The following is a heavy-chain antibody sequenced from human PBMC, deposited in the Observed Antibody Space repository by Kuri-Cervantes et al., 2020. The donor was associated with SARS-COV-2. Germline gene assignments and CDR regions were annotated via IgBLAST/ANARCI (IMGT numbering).Heavy chain of an antibody. J-gene: IGHJ6*03. CDR3: ARRAYGEQVDYYYMDV. Sequence: GESLKIPCKGSGYRLTSYWIGWVRQMPGKGLEWMGIIYPGESDTRYSPSFQGQVIISADKSISTAFLQWSSLKASDTAMYYCARRAYGEQVDYYYMDVWGKGTTVTVSS. V-gene: IGHV5-51*01. CDR2: IYPGESDT. D-gene: IGHD4-17*01. CDR1: GYRLTSYW.